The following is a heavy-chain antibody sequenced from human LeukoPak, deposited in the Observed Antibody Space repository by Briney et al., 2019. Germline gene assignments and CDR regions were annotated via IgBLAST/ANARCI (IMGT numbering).Heavy chain of an antibody. CDR2: ISYDGSNK. V-gene: IGHV3-30-3*01. CDR3: ARDLGTFGGVIVGNYYFDY. Sequence: GGSLRLSCAASGFTFSSYALHWVRQAPGKGLEWVAVISYDGSNKYYADSVKGRFTISRDNSKNSLYLQMNSLRAEDTAVYYCARDLGTFGGVIVGNYYFDYWGQGTLVTVSS. J-gene: IGHJ4*02. D-gene: IGHD3-16*02. CDR1: GFTFSSYA.